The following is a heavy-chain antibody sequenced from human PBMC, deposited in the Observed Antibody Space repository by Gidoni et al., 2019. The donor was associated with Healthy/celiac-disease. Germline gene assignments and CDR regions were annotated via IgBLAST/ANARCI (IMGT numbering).Heavy chain of an antibody. Sequence: QVQLQESGPGLVKPSETLSPTCTVSGGSVSSGSYYWSWIRQPPGKGLEWIGYIYYSGNTHDNPSLKSRVTISVDTSKNQFSLKLSSVTAADTAVYYCAREEYSSSSSGDYWGQGTLVTVSS. CDR1: GGSVSSGSYY. CDR2: IYYSGNT. J-gene: IGHJ4*02. D-gene: IGHD6-6*01. CDR3: AREEYSSSSSGDY. V-gene: IGHV4-61*01.